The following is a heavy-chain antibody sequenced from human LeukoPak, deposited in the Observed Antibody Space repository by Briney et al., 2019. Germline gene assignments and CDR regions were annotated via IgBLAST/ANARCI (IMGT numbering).Heavy chain of an antibody. J-gene: IGHJ4*02. V-gene: IGHV3-7*01. CDR2: IKPDGSVG. D-gene: IGHD6-13*01. Sequence: GGSLRLSCAASGFTFSSYWMTWVRQAPGKGLEWVANIKPDGSVGYYVDSVRGRFIISRDNAVNSLYLQMNSLRVEDTAVYYCTQNLVAAAGDHWGQGTLLIVSS. CDR1: GFTFSSYW. CDR3: TQNLVAAAGDH.